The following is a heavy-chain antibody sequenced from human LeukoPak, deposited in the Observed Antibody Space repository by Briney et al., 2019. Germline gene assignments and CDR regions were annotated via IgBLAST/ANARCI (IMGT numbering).Heavy chain of an antibody. D-gene: IGHD6-13*01. V-gene: IGHV4-61*02. CDR1: GGSISSGSYY. Sequence: SETLSLTCTVSGGSISSGSYYWSWIRQPAGKGLEWIGRIYTSGSTNYNPSLKSRVTISVDTSKNQFSLKLSSVTAADTAVYYCARHLGSRAGQGYFDYWGQGTLVTVSS. J-gene: IGHJ4*02. CDR2: IYTSGST. CDR3: ARHLGSRAGQGYFDY.